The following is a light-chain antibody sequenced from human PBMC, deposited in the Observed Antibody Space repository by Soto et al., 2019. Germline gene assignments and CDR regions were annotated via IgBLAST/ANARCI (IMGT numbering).Light chain of an antibody. CDR1: QTVSIH. V-gene: IGKV3-15*01. Sequence: EIVMTQSPATLSVSPGERATLSCRASQTVSIHLAWYQQKPGQGPRLLIYGASTRATGIPARFSGSGSGTAFTLTINSLQPEDFAIYYCQQYPNWPPWTFGQGTKVEIK. CDR2: GAS. J-gene: IGKJ1*01. CDR3: QQYPNWPPWT.